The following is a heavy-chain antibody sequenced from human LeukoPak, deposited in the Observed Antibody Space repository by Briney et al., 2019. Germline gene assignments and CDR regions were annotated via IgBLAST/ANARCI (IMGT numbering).Heavy chain of an antibody. Sequence: GGSLRLSCAASGFTFSSYNMNWVRQAPGKGLKWVSSISSSSTYIYYADSVKGRFTISRDDAKNSLYLQMNSLRDEDTAVYYCASDDSCAFDIWGQGAMVTVSS. CDR3: ASDDSCAFDI. CDR1: GFTFSSYN. CDR2: ISSSSTYI. V-gene: IGHV3-21*06. D-gene: IGHD2-21*01. J-gene: IGHJ3*02.